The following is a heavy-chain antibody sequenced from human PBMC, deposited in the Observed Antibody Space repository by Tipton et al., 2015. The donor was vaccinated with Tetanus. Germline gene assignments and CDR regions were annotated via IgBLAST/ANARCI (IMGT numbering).Heavy chain of an antibody. J-gene: IGHJ3*02. CDR3: ASHYGSGSDDAFDI. CDR2: IYTSGST. V-gene: IGHV4-4*07. CDR1: GGSISSYY. D-gene: IGHD3-10*01. Sequence: TLSLTCTVSGGSISSYYWSWIRQPAGKGLEWIGRIYTSGSTNYNPSLKSRVTMSVDTSKNQFSLKLSPVTAADTAVYYCASHYGSGSDDAFDIWGQGTMVTVSS.